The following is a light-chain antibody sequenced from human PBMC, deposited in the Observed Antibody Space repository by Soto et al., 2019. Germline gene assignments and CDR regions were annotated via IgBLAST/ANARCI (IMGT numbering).Light chain of an antibody. CDR2: GAS. CDR3: QQTYNTPLN. Sequence: DIQMTQSPSSLSASVGDRVTITCRASQSISAYLSWVQQKPGKAPKLLIHGASRLQSGVPSRFSGSGSGTDFTLTISGLQPEDFAIYYCQQTYNTPLNFGAGTKVDIK. J-gene: IGKJ4*01. V-gene: IGKV1-39*01. CDR1: QSISAY.